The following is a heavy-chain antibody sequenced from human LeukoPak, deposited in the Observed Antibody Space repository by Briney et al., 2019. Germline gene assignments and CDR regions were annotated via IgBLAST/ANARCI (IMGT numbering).Heavy chain of an antibody. V-gene: IGHV5-51*01. CDR2: SYPGDSDT. CDR1: GYRFTSYW. D-gene: IGHD6-13*01. CDR3: ARHAGIGAAVPSPMDV. Sequence: ASLKISSKGSGYRFTSYWIGWVRPMPGKGLEWMGISYPGDSDTRYSPSFQGQVTISADKSIRTAYLQWSSLKASDTAMYYCARHAGIGAAVPSPMDVWGNGTTVTVSS. J-gene: IGHJ6*03.